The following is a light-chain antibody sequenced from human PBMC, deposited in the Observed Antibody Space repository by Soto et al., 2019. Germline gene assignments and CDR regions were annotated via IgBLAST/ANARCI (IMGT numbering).Light chain of an antibody. Sequence: EIVLTQSPGTLSLPPGERAPLSCRASQSVGSNYLAWYQQKSAQAPRLLIYGTSFRATGTPDRFSGRGSGTDFTLTISRLEPEDFAVYYCQQYGTSPRMFGQGTKVDIK. CDR1: QSVGSNY. CDR3: QQYGTSPRM. J-gene: IGKJ1*01. V-gene: IGKV3-20*01. CDR2: GTS.